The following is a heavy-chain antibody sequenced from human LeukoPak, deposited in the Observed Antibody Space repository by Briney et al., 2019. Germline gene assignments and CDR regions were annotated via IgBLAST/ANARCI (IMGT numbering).Heavy chain of an antibody. J-gene: IGHJ5*02. CDR2: MNPNSGNT. D-gene: IGHD2-2*01. CDR1: GYTFTSYN. V-gene: IGHV1-8*01. CDR3: ARAASMVVPAASFDP. Sequence: GASVKVSCKASGYTFTSYNINWVRQATGQGLEWMGWMNPNSGNTGYAQKFQGRVTMTRNTSISTAYMELSSLRSEDTAVYYCARAASMVVPAASFDPWGQGTLVTVS.